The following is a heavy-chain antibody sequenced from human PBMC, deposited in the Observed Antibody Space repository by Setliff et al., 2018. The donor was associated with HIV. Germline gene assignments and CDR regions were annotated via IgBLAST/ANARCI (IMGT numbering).Heavy chain of an antibody. Sequence: SETLSLTCTVSGGSISSYYWTWIRQPPGKGLEWIAYIYSSGTTNYNPSLRSRVTISLDTSKNQFSLTLSSVTAADTAVYYCARGVTIFGVVTRHNYYMDVWGKGTTVTVSS. CDR3: ARGVTIFGVVTRHNYYMDV. D-gene: IGHD3-3*01. CDR1: GGSISSYY. V-gene: IGHV4-59*01. J-gene: IGHJ6*03. CDR2: IYSSGTT.